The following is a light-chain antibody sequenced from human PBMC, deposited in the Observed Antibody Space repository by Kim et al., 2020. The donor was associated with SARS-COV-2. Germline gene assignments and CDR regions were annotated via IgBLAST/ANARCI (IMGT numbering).Light chain of an antibody. CDR3: YSAVDNNWV. J-gene: IGLJ3*02. V-gene: IGLV3-27*01. CDR1: VLAKKY. Sequence: SVSPRQTARITCSGDVLAKKYARWFQQKPGQAPVLVIYKDNERPSGIPERFSGSSSGTTVTLTISGAQVEDEADYYCYSAVDNNWVFGGGTQLTVL. CDR2: KDN.